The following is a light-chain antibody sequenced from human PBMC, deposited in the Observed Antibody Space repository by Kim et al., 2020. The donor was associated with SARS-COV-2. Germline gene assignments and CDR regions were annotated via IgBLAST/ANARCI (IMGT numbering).Light chain of an antibody. J-gene: IGKJ1*01. V-gene: IGKV1-5*03. CDR1: RSISTW. Sequence: SASMGYSVTITCRARRSISTWLAWYQQKPGRAPKLLIHKTSSLEPGVSSRFSGSGSGTEFTLTISSLQPDDFATYYCQRYNTSPWTFGPGTKLEI. CDR2: KTS. CDR3: QRYNTSPWT.